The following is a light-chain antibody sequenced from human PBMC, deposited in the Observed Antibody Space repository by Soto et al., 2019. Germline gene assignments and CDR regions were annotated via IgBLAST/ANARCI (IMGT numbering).Light chain of an antibody. CDR2: GTS. J-gene: IGKJ2*01. V-gene: IGKV1-27*01. Sequence: DVQMTQSPSSLSVSVGDRVTITCRASEGISNYLAWYQQKPGKGPKLLIYGTSTLESGGPSRFSVSGSGTDFTLTISSLQPEDVATYYCQKYDSAPYTFGQGTKMEIK. CDR3: QKYDSAPYT. CDR1: EGISNY.